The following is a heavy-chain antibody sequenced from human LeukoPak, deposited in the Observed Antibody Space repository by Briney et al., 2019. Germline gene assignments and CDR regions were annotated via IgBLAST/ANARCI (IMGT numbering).Heavy chain of an antibody. D-gene: IGHD3-3*01. CDR1: GFTFSTYE. J-gene: IGHJ6*02. CDR3: ARGDGGYYYGMDV. CDR2: ISVSGGTI. Sequence: GGSLRLSCAASGFTFSTYEMNWVRQAPGKGLEWVSYISVSGGTIKYADSVKGRFTISRDNAKNSLYLQLNSLRAEDTAVYYCARGDGGYYYGMDVRGQGTTVTVSS. V-gene: IGHV3-48*03.